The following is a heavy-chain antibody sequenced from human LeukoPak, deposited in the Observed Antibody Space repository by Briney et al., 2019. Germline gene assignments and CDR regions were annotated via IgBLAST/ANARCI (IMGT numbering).Heavy chain of an antibody. CDR1: GGSISSGGYY. Sequence: SETLSLTCTVSGGSISSGGYYWSWIRQHPGKGLEWIGSIYYSGSTYYNPSLKSRVTISVDTSKNQFSLKLSSVTAADTAVYYCARKSYYDSSGYYYSPLYYFDYWGQGTLVTVSS. V-gene: IGHV4-39*01. J-gene: IGHJ4*02. CDR2: IYYSGST. CDR3: ARKSYYDSSGYYYSPLYYFDY. D-gene: IGHD3-22*01.